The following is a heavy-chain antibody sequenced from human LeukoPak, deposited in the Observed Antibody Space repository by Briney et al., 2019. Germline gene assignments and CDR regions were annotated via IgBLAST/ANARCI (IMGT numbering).Heavy chain of an antibody. V-gene: IGHV1-46*01. D-gene: IGHD2/OR15-2a*01. CDR3: AREMRSSKALDY. CDR1: GYMFTVYY. CDR2: ISPTGGTT. Sequence: VASVKVSCKTSGYMFTVYYLHWVRQAPGQGLEWMGMISPTGGTTRFSQKYRGRITMTRDMSTSTVYMDLSSLRSEDTAVYYCAREMRSSKALDYWGQGTLVTVSS. J-gene: IGHJ4*02.